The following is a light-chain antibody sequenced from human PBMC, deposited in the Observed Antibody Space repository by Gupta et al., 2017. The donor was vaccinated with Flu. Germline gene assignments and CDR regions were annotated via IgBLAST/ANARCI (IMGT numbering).Light chain of an antibody. CDR3: QQYNSYCS. J-gene: IGKJ2*04. CDR2: KAS. CDR1: QSISSW. V-gene: IGKV1-5*03. Sequence: DIQMTPSPSTLSASVGDRVTITCRASQSISSWLAWYQQNPGKAPKLLIYKASSLESGVPSRFSGSGSGTEFTLTISSLQPDDFATYYCQQYNSYCSFGQGTKLEIK.